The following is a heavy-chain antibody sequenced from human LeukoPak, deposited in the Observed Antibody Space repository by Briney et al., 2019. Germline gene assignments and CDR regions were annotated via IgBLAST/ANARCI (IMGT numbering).Heavy chain of an antibody. CDR1: GGSISSGSYY. D-gene: IGHD2-21*01. V-gene: IGHV4-61*02. J-gene: IGHJ3*02. Sequence: SETLSHTCTVSGGSISSGSYYWSWIRQPAGKGLEWIGRIYTSGSTNYNPSLKSRVTISVDTSKNQFSLKLSSVTAADTAVYYCARGDVLDAFDIWGQGTMVTVSS. CDR2: IYTSGST. CDR3: ARGDVLDAFDI.